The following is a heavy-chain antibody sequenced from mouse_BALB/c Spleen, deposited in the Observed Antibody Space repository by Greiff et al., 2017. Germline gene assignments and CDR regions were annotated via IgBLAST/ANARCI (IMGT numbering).Heavy chain of an antibody. V-gene: IGHV2-9*02. D-gene: IGHD3-1*01. J-gene: IGHJ4*01. CDR3: ARDSSGFYYYAMDY. CDR2: IWAGGST. CDR1: GFSLTSYG. Sequence: VQLKESGPGLVAPSQSLSITCTVSGFSLTSYGVHWVRQPPGKGLEWLGVIWAGGSTNYNSALMSRLSISKDNSKSQVFLKMNSLQTDDTAMYYCARDSSGFYYYAMDYWGQGTSVTVSS.